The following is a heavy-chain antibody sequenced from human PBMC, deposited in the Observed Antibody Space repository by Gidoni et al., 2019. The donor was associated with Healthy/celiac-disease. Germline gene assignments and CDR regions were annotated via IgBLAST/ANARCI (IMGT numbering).Heavy chain of an antibody. CDR3: ERSLRRGSIAAAGTIGY. CDR2: INHSGST. D-gene: IGHD6-13*01. J-gene: IGHJ4*02. Sequence: QVQLQQWGAGLLKPSETLSLTCAVYGGSFSGYYWSWFRQPPGKGLEWIGEINHSGSTNYNPSLKSRVTISVDTSKNQFSLKLSYVTAADTAVYYCERSLRRGSIAAAGTIGYWGQGTLVTVSS. CDR1: GGSFSGYY. V-gene: IGHV4-34*01.